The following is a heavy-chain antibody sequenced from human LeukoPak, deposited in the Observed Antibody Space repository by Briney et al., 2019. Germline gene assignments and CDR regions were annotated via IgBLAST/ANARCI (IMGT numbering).Heavy chain of an antibody. CDR1: GGSISSYY. D-gene: IGHD3-10*01. CDR3: ARERLLWFGESPYYYYYMDV. CDR2: IYYSGST. Sequence: SETLSLTCIVSGGSISSYYWSWIRQPPGKGLEWIGYIYYSGSTNYNPSLKSRVTISVDTSRTQFSLKLSSVTAADTAVYYCARERLLWFGESPYYYYYMDVWGKGTTVTISS. J-gene: IGHJ6*03. V-gene: IGHV4-59*01.